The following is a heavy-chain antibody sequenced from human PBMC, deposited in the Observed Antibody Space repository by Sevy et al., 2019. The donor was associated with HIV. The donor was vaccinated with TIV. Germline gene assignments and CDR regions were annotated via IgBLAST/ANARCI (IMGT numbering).Heavy chain of an antibody. CDR3: AMRFWSGRIDY. D-gene: IGHD3-3*01. CDR1: GGSISSSSYY. Sequence: SEILSLTCTVSGGSISSSSYYWGWIRQPPGKGLEWIGSIYYSGSTYYNPSLKSRVTISVDTSKNQFSLKLSSVTAADTAVYYCAMRFWSGRIDYWGQGTLVTVSS. V-gene: IGHV4-39*01. CDR2: IYYSGST. J-gene: IGHJ4*02.